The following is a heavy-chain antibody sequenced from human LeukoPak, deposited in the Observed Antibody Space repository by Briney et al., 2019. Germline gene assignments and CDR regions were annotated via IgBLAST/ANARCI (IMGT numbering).Heavy chain of an antibody. V-gene: IGHV4-59*01. CDR3: ARGQSGGSYRRGFDY. CDR1: GGSISSYY. D-gene: IGHD2-15*01. J-gene: IGHJ4*02. Sequence: SETLSLTCTVSGGSISSYYWSWVRQPPGKGLEWIGNIYDSGSANYNPSLKSRVTISVDTSKNQFSLKWSSVTAADTAVYYCARGQSGGSYRRGFDYWGQGTPVTVSS. CDR2: IYDSGSA.